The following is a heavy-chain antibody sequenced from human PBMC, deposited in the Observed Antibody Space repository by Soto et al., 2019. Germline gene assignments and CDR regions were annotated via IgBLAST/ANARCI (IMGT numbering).Heavy chain of an antibody. D-gene: IGHD5-12*01. J-gene: IGHJ4*02. CDR2: IYYSGST. CDR3: ARTEGDIVATSLDY. CDR1: GGSISSSSYY. Sequence: SETLSLTCTVSGGSISSSSYYWGWIRQPPGKGLEWIGSIYYSGSTYYNPSLKSRVTISVDTSKNQFSLKPSSVTAADTAVYYCARTEGDIVATSLDYWGQGTLVTVSS. V-gene: IGHV4-39*01.